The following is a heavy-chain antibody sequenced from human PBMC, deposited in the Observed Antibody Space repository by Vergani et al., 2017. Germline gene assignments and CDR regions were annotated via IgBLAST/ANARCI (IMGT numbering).Heavy chain of an antibody. CDR1: GFTFDTYT. J-gene: IGHJ1*01. CDR2: ISSGGGDI. CDR3: TTAWGLYYLHGEYFQY. V-gene: IGHV3-23*01. Sequence: EVQLLESGGGLVQPGGSRRLSCAGAGFTFDTYTMAYVRQAPGKGLEWVATISSGGGDIFYADSVKGCFTISRDNSKNTLFLQMNSLKDEDTSVYYCTTAWGLYYLHGEYFQYWGRGTLVSVSS. D-gene: IGHD3-10*01.